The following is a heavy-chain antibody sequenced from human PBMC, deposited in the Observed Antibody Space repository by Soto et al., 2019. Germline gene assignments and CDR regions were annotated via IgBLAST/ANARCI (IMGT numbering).Heavy chain of an antibody. Sequence: GGSLRLSCAASGFTFSSYGMHWVRQSPGKGLEWVAVISYDEINKYYADSVKGRFTISRDNSKNTLYLQMNSLGPEDTALYYCAKGVVVTATYFHHWGQGTLVTVSS. V-gene: IGHV3-30*18. CDR3: AKGVVVTATYFHH. D-gene: IGHD2-21*02. CDR1: GFTFSSYG. J-gene: IGHJ1*01. CDR2: ISYDEINK.